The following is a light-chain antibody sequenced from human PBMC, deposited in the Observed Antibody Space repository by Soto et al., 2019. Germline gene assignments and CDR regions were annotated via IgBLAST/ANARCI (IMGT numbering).Light chain of an antibody. Sequence: EIALTQSPGTLSLSPGERATLSCGASQSISSSYLAWYQQKPGQAPRLLIYGASTRATGIPAKFSGGGSGTEFTLTISSLQSEDFAIYYCQQYKNGWTFGQGTKVDIK. V-gene: IGKV3-15*01. CDR3: QQYKNGWT. CDR1: QSISSSY. J-gene: IGKJ1*01. CDR2: GAS.